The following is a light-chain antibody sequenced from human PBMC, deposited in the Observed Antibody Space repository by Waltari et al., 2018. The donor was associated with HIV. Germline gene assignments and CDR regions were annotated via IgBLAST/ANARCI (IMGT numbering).Light chain of an antibody. CDR1: QSLLHRNGYIY. J-gene: IGKJ3*01. V-gene: IGKV2-28*01. CDR3: MQGLQPPIT. CDR2: MGF. Sequence: DIVMTQSPLSLPVTPGKPASISCRSSQSLLHRNGYIYLDWYLKKPGQWPQVWIYMGFVRALGAPDRLSGRGSGTDFTLKISRVEAEDVGVYYCMQGLQPPITFRPGTRVDI.